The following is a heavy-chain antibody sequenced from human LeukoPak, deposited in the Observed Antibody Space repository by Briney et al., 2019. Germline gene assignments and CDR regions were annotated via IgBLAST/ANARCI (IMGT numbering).Heavy chain of an antibody. CDR2: IYYSGST. CDR1: GGSINDYY. V-gene: IGHV4-59*01. D-gene: IGHD2-21*01. CDR3: ARVRRGESRSFDY. Sequence: SETLSHTCSVSGGSINDYYWSWIRQPPGKGLEWIGYIYYSGSTNYNPSLKSRVTISMDTSKNQFSLKLTSVTAADTAVYYCARVRRGESRSFDYWGQGTLVTVSS. J-gene: IGHJ4*02.